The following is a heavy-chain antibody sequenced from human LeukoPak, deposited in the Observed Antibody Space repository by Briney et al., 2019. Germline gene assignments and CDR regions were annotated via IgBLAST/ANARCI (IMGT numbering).Heavy chain of an antibody. CDR3: ARATVDGFDP. CDR2: ISAYNGNA. D-gene: IGHD2-21*01. Sequence: MGWISAYNGNANYAQRLQGRVTMTTDTSTSTAYMELRSLRSDDTAVYYCARATVDGFDPWGQGTLVTVSS. V-gene: IGHV1-18*01. J-gene: IGHJ5*02.